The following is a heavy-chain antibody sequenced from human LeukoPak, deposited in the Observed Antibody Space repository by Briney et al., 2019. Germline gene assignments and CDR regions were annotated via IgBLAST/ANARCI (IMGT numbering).Heavy chain of an antibody. CDR1: GGSISSSHHS. J-gene: IGHJ4*02. CDR3: ARVIRTTGYYSNPKSGSFDF. V-gene: IGHV4-39*01. D-gene: IGHD3-9*01. CDR2: IYSSGST. Sequence: PSETLSLTCAVSGGSISSSHHSWGWIRQPPGKGLEWIASIYSSGSTYYNPSLRTRVTISVDTSKNQFSLKLSSVTAADTAVYYCARVIRTTGYYSNPKSGSFDFWGQGTLVTVSS.